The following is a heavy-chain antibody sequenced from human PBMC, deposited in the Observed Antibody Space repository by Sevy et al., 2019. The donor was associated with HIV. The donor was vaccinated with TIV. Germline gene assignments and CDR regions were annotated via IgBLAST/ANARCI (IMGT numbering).Heavy chain of an antibody. V-gene: IGHV1-18*01. CDR1: GYTFNSYG. J-gene: IGHJ4*02. CDR3: ARGLYFDFEAY. D-gene: IGHD3-9*01. Sequence: ASVKVSCKSSGYTFNSYGISWVREAPGQGLEWMGWISVYGETSYAEKVQDRLTVTTDTSTATAYMELRSLRSDDTAVYYCARGLYFDFEAYWGQGTLVTVSS. CDR2: ISVYGET.